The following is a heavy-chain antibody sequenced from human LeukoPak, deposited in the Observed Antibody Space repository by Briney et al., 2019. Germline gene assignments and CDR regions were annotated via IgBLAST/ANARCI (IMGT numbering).Heavy chain of an antibody. V-gene: IGHV4-34*01. CDR3: ARDIAVAFFDY. Sequence: SETLSLTCAVYGGSFSGYYWSWIRQPPGKGLEWIGEINHSGSTNYNPSLKSRVTLSVDTSKNQFSLKLSSVTAADTAVYYCARDIAVAFFDYWGQGTLVTVSS. CDR2: INHSGST. D-gene: IGHD6-19*01. J-gene: IGHJ4*02. CDR1: GGSFSGYY.